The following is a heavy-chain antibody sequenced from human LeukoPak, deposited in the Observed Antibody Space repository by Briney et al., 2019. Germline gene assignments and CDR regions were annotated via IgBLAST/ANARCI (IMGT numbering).Heavy chain of an antibody. CDR3: ARADTYYDFWSGYYGAWFDP. CDR2: ISAYNGNT. Sequence: ASVTVSCTASGYTFTSYGISWVRQAPGQGLEWMGWISAYNGNTNYAQKLQGRVTMTTDTSTSTAYMELRSLRSDETAVYYCARADTYYDFWSGYYGAWFDPWGQGTLVTVSS. CDR1: GYTFTSYG. J-gene: IGHJ5*02. V-gene: IGHV1-18*01. D-gene: IGHD3-3*01.